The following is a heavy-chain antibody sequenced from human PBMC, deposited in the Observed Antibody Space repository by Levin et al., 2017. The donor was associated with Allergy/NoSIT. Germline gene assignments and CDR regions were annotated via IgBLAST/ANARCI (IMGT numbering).Heavy chain of an antibody. J-gene: IGHJ4*02. V-gene: IGHV3-33*03. Sequence: GESLKISCAASGFTFSSYGMHWVRQAPGKGLEWVAVIWDDGYKKYYADSVKGRFTISRDSAKNTLHLQMNSLRAEDTAVYYCAGVINGYFQYWGQGTRVTVSS. CDR1: GFTFSSYG. CDR2: IWDDGYKK. CDR3: AGVINGYFQY. D-gene: IGHD2-8*01.